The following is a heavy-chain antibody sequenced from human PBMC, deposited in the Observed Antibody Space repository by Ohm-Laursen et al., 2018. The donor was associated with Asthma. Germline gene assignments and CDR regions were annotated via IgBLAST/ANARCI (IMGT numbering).Heavy chain of an antibody. CDR2: IFFTGST. CDR1: GAPVASGAHY. D-gene: IGHD4-17*01. J-gene: IGHJ2*01. Sequence: SQTLSLTCTVSGAPVASGAHYWTWVRQPPGEALEWIGNIFFTGSTDYNPSLSSRLTISVDTSTMQFSLKLTSVTAADTAVYYCARGNDFGDRNYWYFDLWGRGTLVTVSS. CDR3: ARGNDFGDRNYWYFDL. V-gene: IGHV4-30-4*08.